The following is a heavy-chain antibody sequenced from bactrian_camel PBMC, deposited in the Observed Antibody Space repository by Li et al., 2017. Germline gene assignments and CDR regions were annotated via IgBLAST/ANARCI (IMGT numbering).Heavy chain of an antibody. CDR2: IYSDGSAG. D-gene: IGHD1*01. Sequence: HVQLVESGGGLVQPGGSLRLSCAANGFTFSSYAMSWVRQAPGKGLEWVSSIYSDGSAGYYADSVKGRFTISRDNAKYTVYLQMSSLKPEDTAVYYCAAGDIYVDQPRLRGQGTQVTVS. CDR1: GFTFSSYA. V-gene: IGHV3S7*01. J-gene: IGHJ4*01. CDR3: AAGDIYVDQPRL.